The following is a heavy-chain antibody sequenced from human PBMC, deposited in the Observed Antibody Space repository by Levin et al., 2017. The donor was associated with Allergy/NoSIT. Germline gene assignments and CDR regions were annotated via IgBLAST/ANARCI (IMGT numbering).Heavy chain of an antibody. Sequence: GGSLRLSCSASGFIFGDYATSWFRQAPGKGLEWVGFIRSEAHGGTSEYAASVKCRFTFSRDESKSIAYLQMSSPKTEATAVYYCSRPIAVAGMHFDHWGQGTLVTVSS. V-gene: IGHV3-49*03. J-gene: IGHJ4*02. CDR1: GFIFGDYA. CDR2: IRSEAHGGTS. CDR3: SRPIAVAGMHFDH. D-gene: IGHD6-19*01.